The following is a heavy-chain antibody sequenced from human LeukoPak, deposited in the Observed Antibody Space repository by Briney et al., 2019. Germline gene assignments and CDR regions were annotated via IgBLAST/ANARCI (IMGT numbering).Heavy chain of an antibody. V-gene: IGHV3-74*01. CDR3: ATKQWLAPPPDS. D-gene: IGHD6-19*01. J-gene: IGHJ4*02. CDR1: LFTFSKYW. Sequence: PLGSLRLSSAPSLFTFSKYWMLFVPQAPGKGVESVSRINTDGTVTTYADSVKGRFTVSRDNADNTMFLQMNSVRDEDTAVYYCATKQWLAPPPDSWGQGTPVTVSS. CDR2: INTDGTVT.